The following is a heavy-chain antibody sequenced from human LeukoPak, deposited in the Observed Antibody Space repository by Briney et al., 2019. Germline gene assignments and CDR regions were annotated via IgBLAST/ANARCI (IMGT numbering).Heavy chain of an antibody. CDR2: ISGTT. Sequence: TSETLSLTCTVSGGSISSYYWSWIRQPPGKGLEWIGYISGTTNYNPSLKSRVTISQDTSKNQFSLKLTSVTAADTAVYYCARHSWVNGYFDYWGQGTLVTVSS. J-gene: IGHJ4*02. CDR3: ARHSWVNGYFDY. D-gene: IGHD2-8*01. V-gene: IGHV4-59*08. CDR1: GGSISSYY.